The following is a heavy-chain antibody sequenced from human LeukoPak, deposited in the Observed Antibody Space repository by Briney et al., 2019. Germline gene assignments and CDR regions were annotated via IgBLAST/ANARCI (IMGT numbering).Heavy chain of an antibody. CDR3: TREGHRDYGDYGIDAFDI. CDR1: GFTFGDYA. CDR2: IRTRAYGGTP. V-gene: IGHV3-49*04. D-gene: IGHD4-17*01. Sequence: PGGSLRLSCTASGFTFGDYAMNWVRQAPGKGLEWVGFIRTRAYGGTPEHAASVKGRFIISRDDSKRIAYLQMNSLKTEDTAVYYCTREGHRDYGDYGIDAFDIWGQGTMVTVSS. J-gene: IGHJ3*02.